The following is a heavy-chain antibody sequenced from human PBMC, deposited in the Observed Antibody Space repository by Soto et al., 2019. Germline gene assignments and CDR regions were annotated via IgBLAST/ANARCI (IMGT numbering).Heavy chain of an antibody. D-gene: IGHD6-6*01. Sequence: EVQLVESGGGLVQPGRSLRLSCAASGFTFDDYAMHWVRQAPGKGLEWVSGISWNSGSIGYADSVKGRFTISRDNAKNFLYLQMNTLRAEDTPLYNCAIDPRLQPVEPADYWGQGTLVTVSS. J-gene: IGHJ4*02. CDR2: ISWNSGSI. CDR3: AIDPRLQPVEPADY. V-gene: IGHV3-9*01. CDR1: GFTFDDYA.